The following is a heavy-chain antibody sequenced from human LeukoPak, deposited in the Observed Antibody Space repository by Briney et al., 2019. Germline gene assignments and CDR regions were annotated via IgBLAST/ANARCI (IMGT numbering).Heavy chain of an antibody. CDR1: GYSISSGYY. Sequence: SETLSLTCTVSGYSISSGYYWGWIRQPPGKGLEWIGSIYHSGSTYYNPSLKSRVTISVDKSKNQFSLKLSSVTAADTAVYYCARVYCGGDCYDKAPAFDYWGQGTLVTVSS. J-gene: IGHJ4*02. D-gene: IGHD2-21*02. CDR2: IYHSGST. CDR3: ARVYCGGDCYDKAPAFDY. V-gene: IGHV4-38-2*02.